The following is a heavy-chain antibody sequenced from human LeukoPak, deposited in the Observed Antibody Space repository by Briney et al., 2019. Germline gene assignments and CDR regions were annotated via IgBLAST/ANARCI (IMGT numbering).Heavy chain of an antibody. CDR3: ARVRRSSSSWYNGFDP. J-gene: IGHJ5*02. D-gene: IGHD6-13*01. CDR1: GESISGFY. V-gene: IGHV4-59*01. Sequence: SETLSLTCTVSGESISGFYWTWIRQPPGKGLEWIGYIYYSGSTNYNPSLKSRVTISVDTSKNQFSLKLSSVTAADTAVYYCARVRRSSSSWYNGFDPWGQGTLVTVSS. CDR2: IYYSGST.